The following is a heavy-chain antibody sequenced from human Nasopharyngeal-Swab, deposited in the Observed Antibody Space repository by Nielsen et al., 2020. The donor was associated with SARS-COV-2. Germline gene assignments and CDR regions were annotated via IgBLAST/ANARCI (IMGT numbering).Heavy chain of an antibody. CDR3: ARAGRGSGGFDY. CDR2: MNPSGGTT. Sequence: ASVKVSCKASGYTFTNYFMHWVRQAPGQRLEWVGIMNPSGGTTSYAQKFQGRVIMTRDASTRTVYMELSSLRSEDTAVYYCARAGRGSGGFDYWGQGSLVTVSS. D-gene: IGHD3-16*01. J-gene: IGHJ4*02. CDR1: GYTFTNYF. V-gene: IGHV1-46*01.